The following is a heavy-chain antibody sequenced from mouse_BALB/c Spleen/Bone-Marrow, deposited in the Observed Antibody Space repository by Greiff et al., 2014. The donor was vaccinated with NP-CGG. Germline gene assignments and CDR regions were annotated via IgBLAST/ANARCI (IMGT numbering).Heavy chain of an antibody. Sequence: EVQLQESGGGLVQPGGSLKLSCAASGFDFSRYWMSWVRQAPGKGLEWIGEINPDSSTINYTPSLKGKFIISRDNAKNTLYLRLNKVRSEDTALYYCARPDYYGYLNYWGQGTTLTVSS. V-gene: IGHV4-1*02. CDR2: INPDSSTI. CDR1: GFDFSRYW. CDR3: ARPDYYGYLNY. D-gene: IGHD1-1*01. J-gene: IGHJ2*01.